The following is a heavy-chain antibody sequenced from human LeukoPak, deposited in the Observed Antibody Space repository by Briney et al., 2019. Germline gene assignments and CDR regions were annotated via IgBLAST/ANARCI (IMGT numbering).Heavy chain of an antibody. V-gene: IGHV3-48*03. CDR2: ISKSGSTI. CDR1: GIPFSSYE. CDR3: ARDEYLYSGMDV. Sequence: GGSLRLFCAASGIPFSSYEMNWVRQAPGSGHEWVSYISKSGSTIYYADSVKGRFTISRDNAKNSLYLQMNSLRAEDTAVYYCARDEYLYSGMDVWGQGTTVTVSS. J-gene: IGHJ6*02. D-gene: IGHD2-2*02.